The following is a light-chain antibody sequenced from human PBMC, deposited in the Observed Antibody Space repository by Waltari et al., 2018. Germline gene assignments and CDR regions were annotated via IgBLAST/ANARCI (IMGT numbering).Light chain of an antibody. J-gene: IGKJ1*01. Sequence: DIQKTQSPSTLSASIGDRVTITCRASQNISRWLAWYQQKPGKAPNLLIYKTSSLQSGVPSRFSGSGSGTEFTLTISSLQPEDFATYYCQQYSTYSLWAFGQGTKVEIK. V-gene: IGKV1-5*03. CDR1: QNISRW. CDR3: QQYSTYSLWA. CDR2: KTS.